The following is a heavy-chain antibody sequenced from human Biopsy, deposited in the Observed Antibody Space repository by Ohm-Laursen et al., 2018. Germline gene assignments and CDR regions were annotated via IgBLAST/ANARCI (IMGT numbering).Heavy chain of an antibody. CDR3: ARGSSYGYDFDY. J-gene: IGHJ4*02. Sequence: SDTLSLTCTVSGDSIARYYWTWIRQSPGKGLEWVGNIYYSGSTNFNPSLKSRVTISVDTSKNQFSLKLSSVTAADTAVYFCARGSSYGYDFDYWGQGTLVAVSS. CDR2: IYYSGST. CDR1: GDSIARYY. D-gene: IGHD5-18*01. V-gene: IGHV4-59*07.